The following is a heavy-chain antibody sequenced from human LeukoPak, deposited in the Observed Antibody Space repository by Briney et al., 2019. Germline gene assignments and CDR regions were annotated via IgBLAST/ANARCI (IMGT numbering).Heavy chain of an antibody. CDR3: ARDAGYGGNSDY. V-gene: IGHV3-7*01. CDR2: INKDGSDK. J-gene: IGHJ4*02. Sequence: PGGCLRLSCAASGFTFNMYWMTWVRQAPGKGLESVAYINKDGSDKYYVDSVKGRLTVSRDNAKNSLYLQMNSLRAEDTAVYYCARDAGYGGNSDYWGQGTLVTVSS. D-gene: IGHD4-23*01. CDR1: GFTFNMYW.